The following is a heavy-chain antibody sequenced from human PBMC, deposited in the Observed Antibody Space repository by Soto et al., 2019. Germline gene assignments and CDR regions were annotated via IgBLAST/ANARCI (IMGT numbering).Heavy chain of an antibody. V-gene: IGHV4-59*01. Sequence: SETLSLTCTVSGGSISSYYWSWSRQPPGKGLEWIGYIYYSGSTNYNPSLKSRVTISVDTSKNQFSLKLSSVTAADTAVYYCARSPRGDFWSGYPIDYWGQGTLVTVSS. J-gene: IGHJ4*02. D-gene: IGHD3-3*01. CDR2: IYYSGST. CDR3: ARSPRGDFWSGYPIDY. CDR1: GGSISSYY.